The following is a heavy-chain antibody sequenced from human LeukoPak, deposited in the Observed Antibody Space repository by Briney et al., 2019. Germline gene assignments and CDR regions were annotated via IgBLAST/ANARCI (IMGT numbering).Heavy chain of an antibody. D-gene: IGHD6-19*01. V-gene: IGHV3-23*01. CDR1: GFTFSSYA. CDR2: ISGSGGST. J-gene: IGHJ4*02. Sequence: GGSLRLSCAASGFTFSSYAMSWVRRAPGKGLEWVSAISGSGGSTYYADSVKGRFTISRDNSKNTLYLQMNSLRAEDTAVYYCASQKMLAVAGFVYWGQGTLVTVSS. CDR3: ASQKMLAVAGFVY.